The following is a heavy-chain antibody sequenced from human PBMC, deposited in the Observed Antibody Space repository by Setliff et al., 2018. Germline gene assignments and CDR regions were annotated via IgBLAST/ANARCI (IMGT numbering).Heavy chain of an antibody. CDR3: ARVRITPYCMDV. V-gene: IGHV4-4*07. Sequence: SETLSLTCTVTGGSMGSYYWTWIRQSAGKGLEWIGRVYTTGSTAFNPSLNSRVTMSLDKSKNQFSLKLYSVTAADTAVYFCARVRITPYCMDVWGKGTTVTVSS. J-gene: IGHJ6*03. CDR1: GGSMGSYY. D-gene: IGHD3-10*01. CDR2: VYTTGST.